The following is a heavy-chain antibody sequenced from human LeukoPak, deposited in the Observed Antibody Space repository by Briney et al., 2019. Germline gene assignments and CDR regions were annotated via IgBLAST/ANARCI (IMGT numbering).Heavy chain of an antibody. CDR1: GFTFSNYW. CDR2: INLDGSQK. Sequence: GGSLRLSCAASGFTFSNYWMAWVRQAPGKGPEWVANINLDGSQKYYVDSVKGRFTISRDNSKNTLYLQMNSLRAEDTAVYYCARGQRAGAFDIWGQGTMVTVSS. V-gene: IGHV3-7*01. CDR3: ARGQRAGAFDI. J-gene: IGHJ3*02.